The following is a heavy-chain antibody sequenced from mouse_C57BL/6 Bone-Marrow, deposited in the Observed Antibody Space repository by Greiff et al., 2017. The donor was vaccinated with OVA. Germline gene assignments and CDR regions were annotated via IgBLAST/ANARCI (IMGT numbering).Heavy chain of an antibody. Sequence: EVQLQQSGGGLVQPGGSLKLSCAASGFTFSDYYMYWVRQTPEKRLEWVAYISNGGGSTYYPDTVKGRFTISRDNAKNTLYLQMSRLKSEDTAMYYCARPGSSPFAYWGQGTLVTVSA. CDR2: ISNGGGST. J-gene: IGHJ3*01. CDR3: ARPGSSPFAY. D-gene: IGHD1-1*01. V-gene: IGHV5-12*01. CDR1: GFTFSDYY.